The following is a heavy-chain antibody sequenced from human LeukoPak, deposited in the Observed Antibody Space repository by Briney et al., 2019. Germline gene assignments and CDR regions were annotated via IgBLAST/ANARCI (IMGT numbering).Heavy chain of an antibody. J-gene: IGHJ4*02. Sequence: GGSLRLSCVASGFTLNSYSMNWVRQAPGKGLEWVSYIASSSSPIYYVDSVKGRFTISRDNARNSLHLQMNGLRDEDTAVYYCARDGSNSGPDFDYWGQGILVTVSS. D-gene: IGHD2/OR15-2a*01. CDR2: IASSSSPI. CDR3: ARDGSNSGPDFDY. V-gene: IGHV3-48*02. CDR1: GFTLNSYS.